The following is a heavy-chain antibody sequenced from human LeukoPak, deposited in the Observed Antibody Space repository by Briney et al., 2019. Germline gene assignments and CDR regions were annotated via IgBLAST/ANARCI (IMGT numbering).Heavy chain of an antibody. V-gene: IGHV5-51*01. Sequence: GESLKISCKGSGYSFTNYWIAWVRQMPGKGLEWMGIIYPRDSTTRYSPAFEGQVTISVDKSITIAYLQWSSLKASDTAMYYCARRAIIQGTSALDFWGQGTVVIVSS. CDR1: GYSFTNYW. D-gene: IGHD3-3*01. CDR3: ARRAIIQGTSALDF. J-gene: IGHJ4*02. CDR2: IYPRDSTT.